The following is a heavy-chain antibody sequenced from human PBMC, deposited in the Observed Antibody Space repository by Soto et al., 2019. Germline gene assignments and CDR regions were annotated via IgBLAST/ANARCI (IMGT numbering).Heavy chain of an antibody. CDR3: ARHKFNMVRGVIIPSNWFDT. J-gene: IGHJ5*02. Sequence: XETLSLTCTVAGGSINKSSYYWGWIRQPRGKGLEWIGSIHYSGTTSYKPSLKSRLTISVDTSKNQISLRLNSVTAADTAVYYCARHKFNMVRGVIIPSNWFDTWGPGMLVTVSS. V-gene: IGHV4-39*01. CDR1: GGSINKSSYY. CDR2: IHYSGTT. D-gene: IGHD3-10*01.